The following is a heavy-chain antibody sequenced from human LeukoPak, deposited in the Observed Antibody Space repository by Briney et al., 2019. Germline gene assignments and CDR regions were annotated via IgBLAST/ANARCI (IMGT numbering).Heavy chain of an antibody. J-gene: IGHJ4*02. CDR2: ISGSGNNI. D-gene: IGHD3-22*01. V-gene: IGHV3-48*03. CDR1: GFTFNNYD. CDR3: ARDYETSATPDY. Sequence: GGSLRLSCGASGFTFNNYDMNWVRQAPGKGLEWVSDISGSGNNIHYADSVKGRFTISRDNAKKLLYLQMNSLRVEDTAIYYCARDYETSATPDYWGQGTLVIVSS.